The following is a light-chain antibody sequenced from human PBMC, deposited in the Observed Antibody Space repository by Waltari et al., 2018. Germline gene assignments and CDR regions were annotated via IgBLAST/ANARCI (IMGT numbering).Light chain of an antibody. CDR3: ATWDDYLRGV. CDR1: RSNIGTNT. J-gene: IGLJ3*02. V-gene: IGLV1-44*01. Sequence: QSVLTQPPSASGTPGQRVTISCSGSRSNIGTNTVNWYQQVPGAAPKLLIYGNNQRPSGVPDRFSGSKSGTSASLAISGLQSEDEADYYCATWDDYLRGVFGGGTKLTVL. CDR2: GNN.